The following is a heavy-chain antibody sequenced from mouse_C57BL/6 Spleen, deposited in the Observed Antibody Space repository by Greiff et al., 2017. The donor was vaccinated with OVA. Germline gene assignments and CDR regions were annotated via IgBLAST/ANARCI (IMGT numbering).Heavy chain of an antibody. V-gene: IGHV14-1*01. CDR1: GFNIKDYY. CDR2: IEHEDGDT. J-gene: IGHJ1*03. CDR3: ATWSSYYGRGNFDV. Sequence: VQLQQSGAELVRPGASVKLSCTASGFNIKDYYMDWVKQRPEQGLEWIGRIEHEDGDTEYAPKFQGKATMTADTSSNTAYLQLSSLTSEDTAGYYCATWSSYYGRGNFDVWGTGTTVTVSS. D-gene: IGHD1-1*01.